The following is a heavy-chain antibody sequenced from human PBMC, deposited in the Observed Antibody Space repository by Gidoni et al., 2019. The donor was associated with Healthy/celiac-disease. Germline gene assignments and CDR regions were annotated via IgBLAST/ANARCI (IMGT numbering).Heavy chain of an antibody. D-gene: IGHD1-1*01. J-gene: IGHJ4*02. CDR1: GFTFGDYY. CDR2: ISSSGSTI. V-gene: IGHV3-11*01. Sequence: QVQLVESGGGLVKPGGSLRLSCAASGFTFGDYYMSWIRQAPGTGLEWISYISSSGSTIFYADSVKGRFTISRDNAQNSLFLQMNSLTAEDTAVYYCARNRVTGTTWANYWGQGTLVTVSS. CDR3: ARNRVTGTTWANY.